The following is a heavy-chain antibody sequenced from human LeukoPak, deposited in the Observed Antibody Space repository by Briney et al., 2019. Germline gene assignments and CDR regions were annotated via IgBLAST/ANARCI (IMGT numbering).Heavy chain of an antibody. CDR3: ARGLLGATRAFDI. CDR1: GGSITNYY. V-gene: IGHV4-59*01. D-gene: IGHD1-26*01. Sequence: SETLSLTCTASGGSITNYYWSWIRQSPGKGLEWIAYIHYTGSSNYNPSLKSRVTISVDTSKNQFSLRLTSVTAADTAIYYCARGLLGATRAFDIWGQGTMVTVSP. CDR2: IHYTGSS. J-gene: IGHJ3*02.